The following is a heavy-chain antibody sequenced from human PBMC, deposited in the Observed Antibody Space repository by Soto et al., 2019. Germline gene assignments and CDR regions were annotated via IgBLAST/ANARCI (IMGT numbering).Heavy chain of an antibody. J-gene: IGHJ6*02. V-gene: IGHV1-69*01. D-gene: IGHD1-26*01. CDR3: ARGYRENYFYDMDV. Sequence: QVQLVQSGAEVKMPGSSVRVSCKASGGSFSKYGISWVRQAPGQGLEWMGGIIPMFGIGNYAEKFLGRVTITADESTSTSAMELSSLRSEDTAVDFCARGYRENYFYDMDVSGQGTTVTVSS. CDR1: GGSFSKYG. CDR2: IIPMFGIG.